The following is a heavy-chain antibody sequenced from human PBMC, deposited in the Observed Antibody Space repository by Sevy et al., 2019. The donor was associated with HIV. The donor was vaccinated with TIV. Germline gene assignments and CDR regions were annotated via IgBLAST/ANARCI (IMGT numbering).Heavy chain of an antibody. Sequence: GGSLRLSCAASGFTFSSYAMHWVRQAPGKGLEWVAVISYDGSNKYYADSVKGRFTISRDNSKNTLYLEMNSLRTEDTAGYYCARDQGAVVIVAATLFEYWGQGTLVTVSS. D-gene: IGHD2-15*01. CDR2: ISYDGSNK. V-gene: IGHV3-30*04. CDR3: ARDQGAVVIVAATLFEY. CDR1: GFTFSSYA. J-gene: IGHJ4*02.